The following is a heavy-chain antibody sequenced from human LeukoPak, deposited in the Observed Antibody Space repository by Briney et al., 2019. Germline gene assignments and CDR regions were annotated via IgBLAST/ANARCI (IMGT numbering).Heavy chain of an antibody. J-gene: IGHJ3*02. CDR1: GGTFSSYA. Sequence: HGESLKISCKASGGTFSSYAISWVRQAPGQGLEWMGGIIPIFGTANYAQKFQGRVTITADESTSTAYMELSSLRSEDTAVYYCARAIQPLIVAAVGAFDIWGQGTMVTVSS. CDR2: IIPIFGTA. CDR3: ARAIQPLIVAAVGAFDI. D-gene: IGHD3-22*01. V-gene: IGHV1-69*01.